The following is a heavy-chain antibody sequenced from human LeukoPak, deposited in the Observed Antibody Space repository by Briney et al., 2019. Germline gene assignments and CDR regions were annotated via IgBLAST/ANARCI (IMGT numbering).Heavy chain of an antibody. CDR1: GFTFSSYA. CDR3: ARDSHDCSRQYLCYYRDV. CDR2: ISSSGGST. Sequence: SGGSLRLSCAASGFTFSSYAMHWVRQAPGKGLEYVSAISSSGGSTYYANSVKGRFTISRDNSKKTLYLQMGSLRAEDMGVYYCARDSHDCSRQYLCYYRDVGGKGTRVSVS. V-gene: IGHV3-64*01. J-gene: IGHJ6*03. D-gene: IGHD2-2*01.